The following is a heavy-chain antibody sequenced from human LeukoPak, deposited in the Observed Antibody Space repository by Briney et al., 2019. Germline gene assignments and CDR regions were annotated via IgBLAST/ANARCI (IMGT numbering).Heavy chain of an antibody. CDR2: IIPIFGTA. Sequence: SVKVSCKASGGTFSSYAIGWVRQAPGQGLEWMGGIIPIFGTANYAQKFQGRVTITADESTSTAYMELSSLRSEDTAVYYCARATVTTKGPFDYWGQGTLVTVSS. D-gene: IGHD4-11*01. CDR3: ARATVTTKGPFDY. J-gene: IGHJ4*02. CDR1: GGTFSSYA. V-gene: IGHV1-69*13.